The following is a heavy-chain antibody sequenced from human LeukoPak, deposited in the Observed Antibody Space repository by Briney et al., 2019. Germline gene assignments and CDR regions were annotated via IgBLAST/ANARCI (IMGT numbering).Heavy chain of an antibody. J-gene: IGHJ6*02. V-gene: IGHV1-46*01. D-gene: IGHD7-27*01. CDR3: ASRLGINYYYYYYGMDV. Sequence: ASVKVSCKASGYTFTSYYMHWVRQAPGQGLEWMGIINPSGGSTSYAQKFQGRVTMTRDTSTNTVYMELSSLRSEDTAVYFCASRLGINYYYYYYGMDVWGQGTTVTVSS. CDR2: INPSGGST. CDR1: GYTFTSYY.